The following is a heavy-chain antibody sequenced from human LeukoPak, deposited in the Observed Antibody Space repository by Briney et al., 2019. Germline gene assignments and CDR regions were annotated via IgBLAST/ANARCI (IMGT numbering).Heavy chain of an antibody. CDR1: GYIFTGHY. CDR2: INPKTGGT. J-gene: IGHJ3*02. D-gene: IGHD5-24*01. CDR3: ARVGDGLNDAFDI. V-gene: IGHV1-2*06. Sequence: ASVKVSCEASGYIFTGHYMNWVRQVPGQGLEWMGRINPKTGGTNYAQNFQGRVTMTRDTSISTTYMELSRLRPDDTAVYYCARVGDGLNDAFDIWGQGTMVTVSS.